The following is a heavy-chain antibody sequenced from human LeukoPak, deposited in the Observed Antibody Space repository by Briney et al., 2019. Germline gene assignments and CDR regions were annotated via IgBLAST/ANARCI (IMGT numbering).Heavy chain of an antibody. J-gene: IGHJ4*02. Sequence: GGSLRLSCAASGFTFSSYGMHWVRQAPDKGLEWVAFISYDGSNKYYADSVKGRFTISIDNSKNTLYLQMNSLRAEDTAVYCCAKDGAYSSSHQPHYWGQGTLVTVSS. V-gene: IGHV3-30*18. CDR2: ISYDGSNK. D-gene: IGHD6-6*01. CDR3: AKDGAYSSSHQPHY. CDR1: GFTFSSYG.